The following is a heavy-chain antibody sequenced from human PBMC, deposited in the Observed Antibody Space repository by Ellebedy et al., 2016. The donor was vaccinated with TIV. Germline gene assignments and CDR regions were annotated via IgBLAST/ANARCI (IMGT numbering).Heavy chain of an antibody. CDR3: AKYYDSSVSYYFDY. D-gene: IGHD3-22*01. Sequence: GESLKISCAASGFTFSSYGMHWVRQAPGKGLEWVAVIWYDGSNKYYADSVKGRFTISRDNSKNTLYLQMNSLRAEDTAVYYCAKYYDSSVSYYFDYWGQGTLVTVSS. CDR2: IWYDGSNK. CDR1: GFTFSSYG. J-gene: IGHJ4*02. V-gene: IGHV3-33*06.